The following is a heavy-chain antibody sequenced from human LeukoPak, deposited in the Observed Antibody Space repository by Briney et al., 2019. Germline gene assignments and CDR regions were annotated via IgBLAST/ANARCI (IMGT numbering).Heavy chain of an antibody. CDR1: GGSFSGYY. Sequence: SETLSLTCAVYGGSFSGYYWSWILQPPGKGREWIGEINHSGSTNYNPSLKSRVTISVDTSKNQFSLKRSSVTAADTAVYYCARGGPRFIAVVPAAPYYFDYWGQGTLVTVSS. CDR2: INHSGST. V-gene: IGHV4-34*01. J-gene: IGHJ4*02. D-gene: IGHD2-2*01. CDR3: ARGGPRFIAVVPAAPYYFDY.